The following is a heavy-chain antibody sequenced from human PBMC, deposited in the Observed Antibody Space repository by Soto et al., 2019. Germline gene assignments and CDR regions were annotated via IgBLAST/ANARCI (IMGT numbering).Heavy chain of an antibody. CDR2: IYYSGST. D-gene: IGHD5-18*01. CDR1: GCSISSISYY. V-gene: IGHV4-39*01. Sequence: ASETLSLTCTFSGCSISSISYYWVLIRQPPGKGLEWIGSIYYSGSTYYNPSLKSRVTISVDTSKNQFSLKLSSVTAADTAVYYCACIFSGGYGYGFYYYGMDVWGQGTTVT. CDR3: ACIFSGGYGYGFYYYGMDV. J-gene: IGHJ6*02.